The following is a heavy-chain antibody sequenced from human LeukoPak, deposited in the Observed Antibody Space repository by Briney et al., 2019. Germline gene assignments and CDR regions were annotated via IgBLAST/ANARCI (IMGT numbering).Heavy chain of an antibody. D-gene: IGHD3-3*01. CDR1: GFTFYEYG. V-gene: IGHV3-20*04. Sequence: PGGSLRLPCAASGFTFYEYGMSWVRQAPGKGLDWVSGINWNGGSTGYVDSVKGRFTISRDNAKNSLYLQMNSLRAEDTAVYYCARYYDFWSSYSSYYYMDVWGKGTTVTVSS. J-gene: IGHJ6*03. CDR2: INWNGGST. CDR3: ARYYDFWSSYSSYYYMDV.